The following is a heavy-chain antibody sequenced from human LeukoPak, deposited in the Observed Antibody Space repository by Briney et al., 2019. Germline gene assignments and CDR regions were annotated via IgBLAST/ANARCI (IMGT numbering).Heavy chain of an antibody. CDR1: GFTFSSHS. J-gene: IGHJ4*02. Sequence: GGSVRLSCAASGFTFSSHSMTWFRNPPGKGRGWVPPISPSAASTTYRDSVKGQFTISRDNSRNRLYLQMNTSTVEDTAIYYSARRLLTGGVTDFFDFWGQGALVTVSS. CDR2: ISPSAAST. D-gene: IGHD2-21*02. V-gene: IGHV3-23*01. CDR3: ARRLLTGGVTDFFDF.